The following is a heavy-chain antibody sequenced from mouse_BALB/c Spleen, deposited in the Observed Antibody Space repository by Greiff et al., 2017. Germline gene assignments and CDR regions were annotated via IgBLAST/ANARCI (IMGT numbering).Heavy chain of an antibody. CDR2: IWAGGST. Sequence: QVQLKESGPGLVAPSQSLSITCTVSGFSLTSYGVHWVRQPPGKGLEWLGVIWAGGSTNYNSALMSRLSISKDNSKSQVFLKMNSLQTDDTAMYYCATEDGSSGNYYAMDYWGQGTSVTVSS. CDR1: GFSLTSYG. CDR3: ATEDGSSGNYYAMDY. V-gene: IGHV2-9*02. D-gene: IGHD1-1*01. J-gene: IGHJ4*01.